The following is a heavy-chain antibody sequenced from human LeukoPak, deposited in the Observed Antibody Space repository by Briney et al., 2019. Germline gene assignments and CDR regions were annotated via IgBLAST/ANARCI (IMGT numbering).Heavy chain of an antibody. CDR3: ARKVGANTPMYYYYYMDV. D-gene: IGHD1-26*01. CDR1: GFTFSSYW. J-gene: IGHJ6*03. V-gene: IGHV3-7*01. Sequence: GSLRLSCAASGFTFSSYWMSWVRQAPGKGLEWVANIKQDGSEKYYVDSVKGRFTISRDNAKNSLYLQMNSLRAEDTAVYYCARKVGANTPMYYYYYMDVWGKGTTVTVSS. CDR2: IKQDGSEK.